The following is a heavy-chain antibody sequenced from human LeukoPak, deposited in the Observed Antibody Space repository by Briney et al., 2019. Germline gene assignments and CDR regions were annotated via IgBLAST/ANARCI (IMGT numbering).Heavy chain of an antibody. CDR2: ISGSGGST. V-gene: IGHV3-23*01. J-gene: IGHJ4*02. D-gene: IGHD3-22*01. Sequence: GGSLRLSCAASGFTFSSYAMSWVRQAPGKGLEWVPAISGSGGSTYYADSVKGRFTISRDSSKNTLYLQMNSLRAEDTAVYYCAKDLGLPIYDSSGLPFDYWGQGTLVTVSS. CDR3: AKDLGLPIYDSSGLPFDY. CDR1: GFTFSSYA.